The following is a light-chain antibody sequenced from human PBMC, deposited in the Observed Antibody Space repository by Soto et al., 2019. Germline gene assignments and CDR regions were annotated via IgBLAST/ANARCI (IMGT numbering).Light chain of an antibody. Sequence: DIQMTQSPSSLSASVGDRVTITCRASQVISNYLAWYQQKPGKVPKLLIYAASTLQSGVPSRFSGSGSGTDFTLTISSLQPEDAATYYCQKYNSAPPFTFGPGTKVDIK. V-gene: IGKV1-27*01. J-gene: IGKJ3*01. CDR1: QVISNY. CDR2: AAS. CDR3: QKYNSAPPFT.